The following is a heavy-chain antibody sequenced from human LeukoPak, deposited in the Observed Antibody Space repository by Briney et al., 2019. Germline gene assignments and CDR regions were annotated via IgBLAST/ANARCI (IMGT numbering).Heavy chain of an antibody. CDR2: INPSGGST. D-gene: IGHD3-10*01. J-gene: IGHJ6*03. V-gene: IGHV1-46*01. Sequence: GASVKVSCKASGYTFTSYYMHWVRQAPGQGLEWMGIINPSGGSTSYAQKFQGRVTMTRDTSTSTVYMELSRLRSDDTAVYYCARAVHGSGSYYKSPLGPYYYYMDVWGKGTTVTVSS. CDR1: GYTFTSYY. CDR3: ARAVHGSGSYYKSPLGPYYYYMDV.